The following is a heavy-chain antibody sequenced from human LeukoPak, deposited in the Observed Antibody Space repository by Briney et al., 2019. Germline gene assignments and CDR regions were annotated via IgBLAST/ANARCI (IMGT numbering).Heavy chain of an antibody. CDR3: ARDSAGEALRYFDWLHNYYYYGVDV. CDR1: GFTFSSYS. J-gene: IGHJ6*02. Sequence: GGSLRLSCAASGFTFSSYSMNWVRQAPGKGLEWVSSISSSSSYIYYADSVKGRFTISRDNAKNSLYLQMNSLRAEDTAVYYCARDSAGEALRYFDWLHNYYYYGVDVWGQGTTVTVSS. V-gene: IGHV3-21*01. CDR2: ISSSSSYI. D-gene: IGHD3-9*01.